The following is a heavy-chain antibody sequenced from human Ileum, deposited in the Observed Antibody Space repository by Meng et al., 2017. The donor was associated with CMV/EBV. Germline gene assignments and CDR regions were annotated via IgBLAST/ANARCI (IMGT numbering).Heavy chain of an antibody. CDR2: ISAYNGNT. Sequence: SGYTFSSFGISWVRQAPGQGLEWIGWISAYNGNTKFAQKFQGRVTMTTDTSTSTVYMELRSLRSDDTAVYYCARDNLAYYYYYAMDVWGQGTTVTVSS. CDR3: ARDNLAYYYYYAMDV. J-gene: IGHJ6*02. V-gene: IGHV1-18*01. CDR1: GYTFSSFG.